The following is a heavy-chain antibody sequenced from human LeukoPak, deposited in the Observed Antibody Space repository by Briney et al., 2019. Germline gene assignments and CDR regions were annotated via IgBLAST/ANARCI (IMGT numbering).Heavy chain of an antibody. CDR1: GFTFSSYS. CDR3: AKGGVDDAFDI. Sequence: PGGSLRLSCAASGFTFSSYSMNWVRQAPGKGLEGVAVISYDGSNKYYADSVKGRFTISRDNSKNTLYLQMNSLRAEDTAVYYCAKGGVDDAFDIWGQGTMVTVSS. D-gene: IGHD2-8*01. V-gene: IGHV3-30*18. CDR2: ISYDGSNK. J-gene: IGHJ3*02.